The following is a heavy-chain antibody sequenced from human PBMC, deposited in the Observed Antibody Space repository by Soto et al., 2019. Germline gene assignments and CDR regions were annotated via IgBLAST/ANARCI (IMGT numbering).Heavy chain of an antibody. CDR3: ARDVLGGAYDFWH. J-gene: IGHJ4*02. Sequence: EVQLAESGGGLVQPGESLRLSCAASGFTVSNYFMTWVRQAPGKGLEWVSVISSNGDTFYTDSVKGRFTISRDRSQNTLYLQMDSVRAEDTAVYYCARDVLGGAYDFWHGGQGTLVTVSS. CDR2: ISSNGDT. D-gene: IGHD3-3*01. V-gene: IGHV3-66*01. CDR1: GFTVSNYF.